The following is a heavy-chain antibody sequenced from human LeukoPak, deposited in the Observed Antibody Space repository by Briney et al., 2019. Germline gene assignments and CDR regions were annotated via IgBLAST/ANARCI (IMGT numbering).Heavy chain of an antibody. J-gene: IGHJ5*02. CDR3: ARDPRGIGP. CDR1: GYSISSGYY. D-gene: IGHD3-16*01. V-gene: IGHV4-38-2*02. Sequence: SETLSLTCTVSGYSISSGYYWGWIRQPPGKGLEWIGSIYHSGSTYYNPSLKSRATISVDTSKNQFSLKLSSVTAADTAVYYCARDPRGIGPWGQGTLVTVSS. CDR2: IYHSGST.